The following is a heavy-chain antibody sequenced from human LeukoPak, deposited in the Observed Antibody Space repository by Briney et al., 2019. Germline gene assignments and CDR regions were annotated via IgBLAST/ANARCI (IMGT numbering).Heavy chain of an antibody. Sequence: PSETLSLTCAVYGGSFSGYYWSWIRQPPGKGLEWIGEINHSGSTNYNPSLKSRVTISVDTSKNQFSLKLSSVTAADTAVYYCARHYRLAARRNAFDIWGQGTMVTVSS. J-gene: IGHJ3*02. V-gene: IGHV4-34*01. CDR3: ARHYRLAARRNAFDI. CDR2: INHSGST. D-gene: IGHD6-6*01. CDR1: GGSFSGYY.